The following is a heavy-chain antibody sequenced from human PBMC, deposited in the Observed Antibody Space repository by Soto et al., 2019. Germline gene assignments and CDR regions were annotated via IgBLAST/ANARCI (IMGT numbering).Heavy chain of an antibody. D-gene: IGHD6-19*01. J-gene: IGHJ3*02. CDR3: ASPVAGTFDAFDS. CDR2: IYPGDSDT. CDR1: GYSFTSYW. V-gene: IGHV5-51*01. Sequence: PGESLKISCKGSGYSFTSYWIGWVRQMPGKGLEWMGIIYPGDSDTRYSPSFQGQVTISADKSISTAYLQWSSLKASDTAMYYWASPVAGTFDAFDSPGQGTMVTVSS.